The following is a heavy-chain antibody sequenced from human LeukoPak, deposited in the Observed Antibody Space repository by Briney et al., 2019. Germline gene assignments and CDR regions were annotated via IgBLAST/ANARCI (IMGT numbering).Heavy chain of an antibody. D-gene: IGHD4-17*01. CDR2: IDPDGTWT. CDR1: GFTFSHHS. V-gene: IGHV3-7*01. Sequence: GGSLRLSCAASGFTFSHHSMSWVRQGPGKGLDWVATIDPDGTWTASVDSVKGRFTISRDNVQNSLHLQMDSLRADDTAVYYCARLFDRVTTYDYWGQGTQVTVSS. CDR3: ARLFDRVTTYDY. J-gene: IGHJ4*02.